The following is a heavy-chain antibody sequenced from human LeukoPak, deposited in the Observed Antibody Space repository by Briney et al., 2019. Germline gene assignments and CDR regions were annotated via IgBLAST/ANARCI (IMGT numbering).Heavy chain of an antibody. V-gene: IGHV3-30*02. Sequence: PGGSLRLSCAASGFTFSSYGMHWVRQAPGKGLEWVAFIRYDGSNKYYADSVKGRFTISRDNSKNTLYLQMNSLRAEDTAVYYCAKDRKRSGGSYGMDVWGQGTTVTVSS. CDR2: IRYDGSNK. CDR3: AKDRKRSGGSYGMDV. CDR1: GFTFSSYG. D-gene: IGHD2-15*01. J-gene: IGHJ6*02.